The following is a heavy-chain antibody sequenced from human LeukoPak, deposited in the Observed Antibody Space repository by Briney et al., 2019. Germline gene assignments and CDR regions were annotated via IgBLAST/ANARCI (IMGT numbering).Heavy chain of an antibody. D-gene: IGHD2/OR15-2a*01. Sequence: GGSLRLSCAASGFTFSTYNMNWVRQAPGKGLEWVPSISSSSDYIYYADSVKGRFTISRDNAKNSLYLQMKSLRAEDTAVYYCARGKTSQNIVTRKTYNWFDPWGQGTLVTVSS. CDR3: ARGKTSQNIVTRKTYNWFDP. J-gene: IGHJ5*02. V-gene: IGHV3-21*01. CDR2: ISSSSDYI. CDR1: GFTFSTYN.